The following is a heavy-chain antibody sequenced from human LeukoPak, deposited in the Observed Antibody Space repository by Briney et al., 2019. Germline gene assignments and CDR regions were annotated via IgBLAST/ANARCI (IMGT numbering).Heavy chain of an antibody. D-gene: IGHD5-12*01. J-gene: IGHJ5*02. CDR1: GFTFSSYA. Sequence: GGTLRLSCAASGFTFSSYAMSWVRQAPGKGLEWVSAISRSGDSTYYADSVKGRFTISRDNSKNTLYLQMNSLRAEDTAVYYCAKEQRGYTGYAVGSWFDPWGQGTLVTVSS. V-gene: IGHV3-23*01. CDR3: AKEQRGYTGYAVGSWFDP. CDR2: ISRSGDST.